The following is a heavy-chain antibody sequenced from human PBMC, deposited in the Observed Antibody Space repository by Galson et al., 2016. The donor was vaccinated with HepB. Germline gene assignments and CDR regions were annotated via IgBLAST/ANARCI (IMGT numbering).Heavy chain of an antibody. V-gene: IGHV3-23*01. CDR3: AKRPSGYWGPFDY. CDR1: GFTFSSCA. Sequence: SLRLSCAASGFTFSSCAMSWVRQTPGKGLEWVSSISSSGDSTYYADSVEARFIISRDNSKNTLQLHMSSLRAEDTAIYYCAKRPSGYWGPFDYWGQGILVTVSS. D-gene: IGHD3-3*01. J-gene: IGHJ4*02. CDR2: ISSSGDST.